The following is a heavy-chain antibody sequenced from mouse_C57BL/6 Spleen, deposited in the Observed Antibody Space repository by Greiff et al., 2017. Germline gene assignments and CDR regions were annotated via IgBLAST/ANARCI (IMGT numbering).Heavy chain of an antibody. V-gene: IGHV5-4*03. CDR3: ARGGYDYDGTFDY. Sequence: EVKLQESGGGLVKPGGSLKLSCAASGFTFSSYAMSWVRQTPEKRLEWVATISDGGSYTYYPDNVKGRFTISRDNAKNNLYLQMSHLKSEDTAMYYCARGGYDYDGTFDYWGQGTTLTVSS. J-gene: IGHJ2*01. CDR1: GFTFSSYA. D-gene: IGHD2-4*01. CDR2: ISDGGSYT.